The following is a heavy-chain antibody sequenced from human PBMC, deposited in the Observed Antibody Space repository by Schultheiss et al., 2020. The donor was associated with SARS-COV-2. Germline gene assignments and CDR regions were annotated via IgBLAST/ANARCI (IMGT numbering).Heavy chain of an antibody. CDR2: INHSGST. J-gene: IGHJ4*02. D-gene: IGHD4-23*01. CDR3: ARVTATVVETSIDY. Sequence: GSLRLSCAVYGGSFSGYYWSWIRQPPGKGLEWIGEINHSGSTNYNPSLKSRVTISVDTSKNQFSLKLSSVTAADTAVYYCARVTATVVETSIDYWGQGTLVTVSS. CDR1: GGSFSGYY. V-gene: IGHV4-34*01.